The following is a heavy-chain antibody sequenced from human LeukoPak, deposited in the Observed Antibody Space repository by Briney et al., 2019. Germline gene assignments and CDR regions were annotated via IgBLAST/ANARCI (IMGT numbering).Heavy chain of an antibody. Sequence: SETLSLTCTVSGGSLSSGDYYWGWIRQPPGKGLEWIGYTSHSGGTYYNPSLQSRLTISVDTSKNQFSLKLSSVTAADTAVYYCARAIPDAGDYYYYAMDVWGQGTTVTVSS. J-gene: IGHJ6*02. CDR1: GGSLSSGDYY. CDR3: ARAIPDAGDYYYYAMDV. V-gene: IGHV4-30-4*01. D-gene: IGHD1-14*01. CDR2: TSHSGGT.